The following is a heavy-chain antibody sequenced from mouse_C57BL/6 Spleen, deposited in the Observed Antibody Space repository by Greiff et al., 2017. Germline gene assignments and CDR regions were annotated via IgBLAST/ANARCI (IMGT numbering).Heavy chain of an antibody. CDR1: GFTFSSYA. Sequence: EVKLMESGGGLVKPGGSLKLSCAASGFTFSSYAMSWVRQTPEKRLEWVATISDGGSYTYYPDNVKGRFTISRDNAKNNLYRQMSHLKSEDTAMYYCARGGYYGSSHYYAMDYWGQGTSVTVSS. J-gene: IGHJ4*01. D-gene: IGHD1-1*01. V-gene: IGHV5-4*03. CDR3: ARGGYYGSSHYYAMDY. CDR2: ISDGGSYT.